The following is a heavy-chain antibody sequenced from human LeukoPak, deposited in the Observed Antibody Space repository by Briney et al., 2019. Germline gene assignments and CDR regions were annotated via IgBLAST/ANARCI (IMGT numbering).Heavy chain of an antibody. D-gene: IGHD6-13*01. V-gene: IGHV4-61*05. CDR3: ARLGTGYSVY. Sequence: SETLSLTCTVSGGSISSSSYYWGWIRQPPGKGLEWIGYIYYSGSTNYNPSLKSRVTISVDTSKNQFSLKLSSVTAADTAVYYCARLGTGYSVYWGQGTLVTVSS. J-gene: IGHJ4*02. CDR2: IYYSGST. CDR1: GGSISSSSYY.